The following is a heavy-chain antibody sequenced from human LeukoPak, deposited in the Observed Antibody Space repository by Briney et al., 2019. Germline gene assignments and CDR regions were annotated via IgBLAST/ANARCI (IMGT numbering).Heavy chain of an antibody. CDR3: ARENGWELLLDAFDI. Sequence: PSETLSLTCTVSGGSISSYYWSWIRQPAGKGLEWVGRIYTSGSTNYNPSLKSRVTMSVDTSKNQFSLKLSSVTAADTAVYYCARENGWELLLDAFDIWGQGTMVTVSS. CDR1: GGSISSYY. D-gene: IGHD1-26*01. V-gene: IGHV4-4*07. J-gene: IGHJ3*02. CDR2: IYTSGST.